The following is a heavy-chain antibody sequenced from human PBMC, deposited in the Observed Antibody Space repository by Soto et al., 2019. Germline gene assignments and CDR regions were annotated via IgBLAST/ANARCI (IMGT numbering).Heavy chain of an antibody. CDR3: TTDDRLTISGYYYYGMDV. CDR2: IKSKTDGGTT. V-gene: IGHV3-15*01. CDR1: GFTFSNAW. J-gene: IGHJ6*02. Sequence: GGSLRLSCAASGFTFSNAWMSWVRQAPGKGLEWVGRIKSKTDGGTTDYAAPVKGRFTISRDDSKNTLYLQMNSLKTEDTAVYYCTTDDRLTISGYYYYGMDVWGQGTTVTVS. D-gene: IGHD1-1*01.